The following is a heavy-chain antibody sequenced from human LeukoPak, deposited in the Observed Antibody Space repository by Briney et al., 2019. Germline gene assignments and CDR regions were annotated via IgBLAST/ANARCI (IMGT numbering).Heavy chain of an antibody. J-gene: IGHJ4*02. CDR1: GFNFTNAG. CDR3: ASEDVDTGDF. D-gene: IGHD5-18*01. V-gene: IGHV3-30*01. CDR2: ISHDGTNK. Sequence: GRSLRLSCAASGFNFTNAGIHWVRLAAGKGLEWVSFISHDGTNKYYSDSVDGRFTVSRLNSQNTVHLQMTDLRPDDTATYYCASEDVDTGDFWGQGTLVTVSS.